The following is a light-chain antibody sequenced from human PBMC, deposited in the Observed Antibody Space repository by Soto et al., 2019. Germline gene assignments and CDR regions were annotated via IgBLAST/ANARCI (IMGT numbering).Light chain of an antibody. CDR1: QSVLYSSNNKNY. Sequence: DIVMTQSPDSLAVSLGERATINCKSSQSVLYSSNNKNYLAWYQQKPGQPPKLLIYWASTRESGVPDRFSGSGSGTDFTLTISSLQAEDVAVYYCQQYYSTPRLGQGTKVEIK. J-gene: IGKJ1*01. CDR2: WAS. V-gene: IGKV4-1*01. CDR3: QQYYSTPR.